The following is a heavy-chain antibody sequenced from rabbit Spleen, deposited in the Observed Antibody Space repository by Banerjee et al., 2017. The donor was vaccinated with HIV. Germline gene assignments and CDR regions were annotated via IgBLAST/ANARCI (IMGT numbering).Heavy chain of an antibody. CDR2: IYAGSSGST. D-gene: IGHD2-1*01. CDR1: GFSFSSSYW. CDR3: TIATMTMVITDL. Sequence: QEQLVESGGDLVKPGASLTLTCTASGFSFSSSYWICWVRQAPGKGLEWIACIYAGSSGSTYYASWAKGRFTISKTSSTTVTLQMTSLTVADTATYFCTIATMTMVITDLWGPGTLVTVS. J-gene: IGHJ6*01. V-gene: IGHV1S45*01.